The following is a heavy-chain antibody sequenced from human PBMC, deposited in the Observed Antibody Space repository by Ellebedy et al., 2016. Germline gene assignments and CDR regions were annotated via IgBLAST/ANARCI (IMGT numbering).Heavy chain of an antibody. CDR2: ISSSSSYI. V-gene: IGHV3-21*01. D-gene: IGHD5-12*01. J-gene: IGHJ6*02. CDR1: GFTFSNFF. CDR3: ARDTADIVATITGYYYYYGMDV. Sequence: GESLKISXAASGFTFSNFFMTWVRQAPGKGLEWVSSISSSSSYIYYADSVKGRFTISRDNAKNSLYLQMNSLRAEDTAVSYCARDTADIVATITGYYYYYGMDVWGQGTTVTVSS.